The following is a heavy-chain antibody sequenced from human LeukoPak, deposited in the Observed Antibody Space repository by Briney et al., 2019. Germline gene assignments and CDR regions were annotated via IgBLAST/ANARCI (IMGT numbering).Heavy chain of an antibody. J-gene: IGHJ5*02. CDR2: ISGSGTGT. CDR3: AKDGQQWLDLGWFDP. V-gene: IGHV3-23*01. CDR1: RFTFKDYA. Sequence: PGGSLRLSCAASRFTFKDYAMNWVRQAPGKGLEWVSTISGSGTGTYYADSVKGRFTISRDNSKNTLYLQMNSLRAEDTAVYYCAKDGQQWLDLGWFDPWGQGTLVTVSS. D-gene: IGHD6-19*01.